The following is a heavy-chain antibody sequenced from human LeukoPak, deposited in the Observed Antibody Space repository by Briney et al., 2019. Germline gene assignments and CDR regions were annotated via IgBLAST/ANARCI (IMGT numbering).Heavy chain of an antibody. Sequence: SETLSLTCAVYGGSFSVFYWSWIRQPPGKGLEWIWDINHSGSTNYNPSLKSRVTISVDTSKTHFSLKLRSVTAADTAVYYCARHSSGPPPFDYWGQGTLVTVSS. CDR1: GGSFSVFY. CDR3: ARHSSGPPPFDY. D-gene: IGHD3-22*01. J-gene: IGHJ4*02. CDR2: INHSGST. V-gene: IGHV4-34*01.